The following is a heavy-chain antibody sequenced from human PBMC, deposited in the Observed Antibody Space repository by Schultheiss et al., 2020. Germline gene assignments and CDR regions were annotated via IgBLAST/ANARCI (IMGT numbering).Heavy chain of an antibody. V-gene: IGHV3-23*01. J-gene: IGHJ4*02. Sequence: GGSLRLSCAASGFTFSSYAMHWVRQAPGKGLEWVAVIGAGGRSTYYADSVKGRFTISRDNSKNTLYLQMNSLRAEDTAVYYCARASLGYCSSTSCYDIDYWGQGTLVTVSS. CDR2: IGAGGRST. CDR3: ARASLGYCSSTSCYDIDY. CDR1: GFTFSSYA. D-gene: IGHD2-2*01.